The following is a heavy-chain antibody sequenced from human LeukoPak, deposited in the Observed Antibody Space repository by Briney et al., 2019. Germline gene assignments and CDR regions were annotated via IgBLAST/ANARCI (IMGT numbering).Heavy chain of an antibody. CDR3: ARDCSGGGCYSAPLER. CDR1: GFTFSSYS. CDR2: ISSSSSYI. Sequence: GGSLSLSCAASGFTFSSYSMNWVRQAPGKGLEWVSSISSSSSYIYYADSVKGRFTISRDNAKNSLYLQMNSLRAEDTAVYYCARDCSGGGCYSAPLERWGQGTLVTVSS. V-gene: IGHV3-21*01. J-gene: IGHJ4*02. D-gene: IGHD2-15*01.